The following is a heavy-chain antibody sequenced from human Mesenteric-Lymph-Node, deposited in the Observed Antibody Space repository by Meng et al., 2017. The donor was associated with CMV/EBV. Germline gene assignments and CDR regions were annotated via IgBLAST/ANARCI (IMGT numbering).Heavy chain of an antibody. CDR3: ARDRDTDWYSPFDY. V-gene: IGHV1-2*06. D-gene: IGHD3-9*01. Sequence: QVQLVQSGTEVKKHGASVRVSCKASGYTFSDYYIYWVRQAPGQGLEWMGRINPKTGGRSYAQNFQGRVTMTRDTSINTAYMEVNRLNSDDTAMYYCARDRDTDWYSPFDYWGPGTLVTVSS. CDR2: INPKTGGR. J-gene: IGHJ4*02. CDR1: GYTFSDYY.